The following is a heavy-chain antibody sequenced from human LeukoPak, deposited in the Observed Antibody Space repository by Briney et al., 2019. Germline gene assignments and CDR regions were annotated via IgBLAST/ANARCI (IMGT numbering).Heavy chain of an antibody. CDR1: GGSISSGGYY. J-gene: IGHJ6*02. Sequence: SETLSLTCTVSGGSISSGGYYWSWIRQHPGKGLEWIGCIYYSGRTYYNPSLKSRVTISVDTSKNQFSLKLSSVTAADTAVYYCARDYSQTCGYSGYDYSGYYYGMDVWGQGTTVTVSS. V-gene: IGHV4-31*03. D-gene: IGHD5-12*01. CDR2: IYYSGRT. CDR3: ARDYSQTCGYSGYDYSGYYYGMDV.